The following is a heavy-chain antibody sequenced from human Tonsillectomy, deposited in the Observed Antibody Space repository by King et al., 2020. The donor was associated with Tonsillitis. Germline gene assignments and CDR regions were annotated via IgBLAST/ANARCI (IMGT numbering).Heavy chain of an antibody. CDR2: IYSGDST. Sequence: EVQLVESGGGLVQPGGSLRLSCAASGFTVSSNYMSWVRQAPGKGLEWVSVIYSGDSTYYADSVKGRFTLSRDNSKNTLYLQMNSLRAEDTAVYYCAKAEGDLPTPNSWGQGTLVTVSS. J-gene: IGHJ4*02. V-gene: IGHV3-66*01. CDR3: AKAEGDLPTPNS. CDR1: GFTVSSNY. D-gene: IGHD1-26*01.